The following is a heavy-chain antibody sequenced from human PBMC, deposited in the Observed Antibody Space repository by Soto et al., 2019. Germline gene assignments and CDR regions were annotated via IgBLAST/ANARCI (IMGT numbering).Heavy chain of an antibody. J-gene: IGHJ6*02. V-gene: IGHV3-23*01. CDR1: GFTFSSYA. Sequence: GGSLRLSCAASGFTFSSYAMSWVRQAPGKGLEWVSAISGSGGSTYYADSVKGRFTISRDNSKNTLYLQMNSLRAEDAAVYYCAKEGVDIAMVKYYYYGMDVWGQGTTVTISS. CDR2: ISGSGGST. D-gene: IGHD5-18*01. CDR3: AKEGVDIAMVKYYYYGMDV.